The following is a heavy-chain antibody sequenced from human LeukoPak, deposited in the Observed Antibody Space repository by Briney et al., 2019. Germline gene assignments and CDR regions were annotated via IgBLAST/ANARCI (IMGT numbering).Heavy chain of an antibody. CDR3: AREATDYYDSSGYHGYFDY. D-gene: IGHD3-22*01. J-gene: IGHJ4*02. CDR1: GFTFSSYA. V-gene: IGHV3-30-3*01. CDR2: ISYDGSNK. Sequence: GGSLRLSCAASGFTFSSYAMHWVRQAPGKGPEWVVVISYDGSNKYYADSVKGRFTISRDNSKNTLYLQMNSLRAEDTAVYYCAREATDYYDSSGYHGYFDYWGQGTLVTVSS.